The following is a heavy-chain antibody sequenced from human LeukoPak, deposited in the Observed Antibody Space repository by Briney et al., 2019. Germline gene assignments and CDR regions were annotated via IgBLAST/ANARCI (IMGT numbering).Heavy chain of an antibody. V-gene: IGHV4-59*01. Sequence: SETLSLTCTVSGGSISSYYWSWIRQPPGKGLEWIGYIYYSGSTNYNPSLKSRVTISVDTSKNQFSLKLSSVTAADTAVYYCARGRWLLDYYYGMDVWGQGTTVTVSS. D-gene: IGHD5-12*01. J-gene: IGHJ6*02. CDR3: ARGRWLLDYYYGMDV. CDR1: GGSISSYY. CDR2: IYYSGST.